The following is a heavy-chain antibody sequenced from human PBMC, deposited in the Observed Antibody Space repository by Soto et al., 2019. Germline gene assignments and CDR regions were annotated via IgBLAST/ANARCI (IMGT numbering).Heavy chain of an antibody. CDR1: GFTFSSYG. D-gene: IGHD2-2*01. CDR2: ISYDGSNK. Sequence: GGSLRLSCAASGFTFSSYGMHWVRQAPGKGLEWVAVISYDGSNKYYADSVKGRFTISRDNSKNTLYLQMNSLRAEDTAVYYCAKTGVGSSATTGPYYYYGMDVWGQGTTVTVSS. CDR3: AKTGVGSSATTGPYYYYGMDV. J-gene: IGHJ6*02. V-gene: IGHV3-30*18.